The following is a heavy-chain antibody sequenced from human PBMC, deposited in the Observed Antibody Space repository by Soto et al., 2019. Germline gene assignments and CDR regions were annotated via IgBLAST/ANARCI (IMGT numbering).Heavy chain of an antibody. D-gene: IGHD3-3*01. CDR2: ISYDGSNK. J-gene: IGHJ4*02. CDR1: GFTFSSYA. V-gene: IGHV3-30-3*01. CDR3: ARAMTYYDFWSGYYTTPDY. Sequence: PGGSLRLSCAASGFTFSSYAMHWVRQAPGKGLEWVAVISYDGSNKYYADSVKGRFTISRDNSKNTLYLQMNSLRAEDTAVYYCARAMTYYDFWSGYYTTPDYWGQGTLVTVSS.